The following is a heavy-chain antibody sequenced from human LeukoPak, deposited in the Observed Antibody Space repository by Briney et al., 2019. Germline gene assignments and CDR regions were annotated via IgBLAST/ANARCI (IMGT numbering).Heavy chain of an antibody. Sequence: GGCLRPSCAASGFTFSRYATHWVRQAPGKGMEWVAVISYDGSNEYYAESVKGRFTISRDSSENTLYLEMNSLRVEDTAVYYCARVGYYSSGPFSYFDYWGQGTLVTVSS. D-gene: IGHD3-10*01. CDR3: ARVGYYSSGPFSYFDY. J-gene: IGHJ4*02. CDR1: GFTFSRYA. CDR2: ISYDGSNE. V-gene: IGHV3-30-3*01.